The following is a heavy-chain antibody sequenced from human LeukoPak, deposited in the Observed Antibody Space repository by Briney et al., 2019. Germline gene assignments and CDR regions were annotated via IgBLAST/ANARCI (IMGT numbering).Heavy chain of an antibody. CDR3: ARAFRGSGWYGRALYDY. D-gene: IGHD6-19*01. CDR1: GYTFTSYG. CDR2: ISAYNGNT. V-gene: IGHV1-18*01. J-gene: IGHJ4*02. Sequence: ASVKVSCKASGYTFTSYGISWVRQAPGQGLEWMGWISAYNGNTNYAQKLQGRDTMTTDTSTSTAYMELRSLRSDDTAVYYCARAFRGSGWYGRALYDYWGQGTLVTVSS.